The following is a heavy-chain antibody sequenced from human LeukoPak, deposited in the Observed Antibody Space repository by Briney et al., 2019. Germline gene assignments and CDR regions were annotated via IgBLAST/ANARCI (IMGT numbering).Heavy chain of an antibody. CDR3: AKDRSKIAVEDY. Sequence: GSLRLSCAASGFTLSSYAMSWVRPAPGKGLEWVSAISGSGGSTYYADSVKGRFTISRDNSKNTLYLQMNSLRAEDTAVYYCAKDRSKIAVEDYWGQGTLVTVSS. V-gene: IGHV3-23*01. CDR2: ISGSGGST. J-gene: IGHJ4*02. D-gene: IGHD6-19*01. CDR1: GFTLSSYA.